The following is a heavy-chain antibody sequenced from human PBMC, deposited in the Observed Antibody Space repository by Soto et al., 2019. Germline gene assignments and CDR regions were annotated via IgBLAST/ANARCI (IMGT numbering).Heavy chain of an antibody. CDR3: ARRAGVMVPFDY. CDR2: IYPSDSDT. CDR1: GYTFTTYW. V-gene: IGHV5-51*01. Sequence: GESLKISCKTSGYTFTTYWVGWVRQRPGEGLEWMGIIYPSDSDTRYSPSFQGHVMFSVDKSLETAYLEWSSLKTSHTAVYFCARRAGVMVPFDYWGQGTQVTVSS. D-gene: IGHD3-16*01. J-gene: IGHJ4*02.